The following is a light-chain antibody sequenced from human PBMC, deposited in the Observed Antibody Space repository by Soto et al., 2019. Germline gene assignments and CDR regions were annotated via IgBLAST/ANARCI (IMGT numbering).Light chain of an antibody. V-gene: IGKV1-13*02. CDR3: QQFNSYPLT. CDR2: DAS. Sequence: AIQVTQSPSSLSASVGDRVTITCRASQGISSALAWYQQKPGTAPKLLIYDASSLESGVPSRFSGSGSGTDFTLTISSLQPEDFATYYCQQFNSYPLTFGGGTKVEIK. CDR1: QGISSA. J-gene: IGKJ4*01.